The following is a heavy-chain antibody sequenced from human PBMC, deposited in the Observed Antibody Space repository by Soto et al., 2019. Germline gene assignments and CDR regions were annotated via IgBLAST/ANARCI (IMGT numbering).Heavy chain of an antibody. V-gene: IGHV1-3*01. D-gene: IGHD3-16*01. CDR2: INAANGNT. CDR1: GYTFRTYA. J-gene: IGHJ4*02. CDR3: ARSWGSFQLFDY. Sequence: ASVKVSCKASGYTFRTYAMHWVRQAPGQRLEWMGWINAANGNTKYSQKLQGRVTITRDTSASTAYMELSSLRSEDTAVYYCARSWGSFQLFDYWGQGTLVTVSS.